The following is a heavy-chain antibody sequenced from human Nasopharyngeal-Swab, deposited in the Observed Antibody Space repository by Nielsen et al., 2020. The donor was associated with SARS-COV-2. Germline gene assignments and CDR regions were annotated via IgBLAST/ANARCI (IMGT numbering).Heavy chain of an antibody. CDR1: GFTFSSYS. D-gene: IGHD3-3*01. V-gene: IGHV3-21*01. J-gene: IGHJ6*03. CDR3: ASLRYYDFWSGYYPKDYYYYMDV. CDR2: ISSSSSYI. Sequence: GGSLRLSCAASGFTFSSYSMNWVRQAPGKGLEWVSSISSSSSYIYYADSVKGRFTISRDNAKNSLYLQMNSLRAEDTAVYYCASLRYYDFWSGYYPKDYYYYMDVWGKGTTGTVSS.